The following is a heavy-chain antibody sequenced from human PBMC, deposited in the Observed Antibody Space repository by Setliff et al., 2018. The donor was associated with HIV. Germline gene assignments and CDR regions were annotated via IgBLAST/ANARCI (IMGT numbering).Heavy chain of an antibody. CDR1: GDSITSRNYH. J-gene: IGHJ3*02. CDR3: ARSHYNPNGYYYHADGFEI. CDR2: ISATSGTI. V-gene: IGHV3-48*04. D-gene: IGHD3-22*01. Sequence: ETLSLTCAVSGDSITSRNYHWDWVRQPPGKGLEWLAYISATSGTIFYADSVKGRSTISRDNAQKSVYLQVNSLRVEDTAVYYCARSHYNPNGYYYHADGFEIWGQGTMVTVSS.